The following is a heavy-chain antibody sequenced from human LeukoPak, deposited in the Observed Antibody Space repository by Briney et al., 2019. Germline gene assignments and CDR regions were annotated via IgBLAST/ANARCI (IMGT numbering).Heavy chain of an antibody. D-gene: IGHD6-19*01. V-gene: IGHV3-23*01. CDR1: VFTFSSHA. CDR2: VSGRGGST. Sequence: PGGSLRLSCAASVFTFSSHAMSWVRQAPGKGLEWVSAVSGRGGSTYYADSVKGRFTISRDNSKNTLYLQMNSLRADNTAVYYCAKPSSDSSVITGDAFDIWGQGTMVTVSS. CDR3: AKPSSDSSVITGDAFDI. J-gene: IGHJ3*02.